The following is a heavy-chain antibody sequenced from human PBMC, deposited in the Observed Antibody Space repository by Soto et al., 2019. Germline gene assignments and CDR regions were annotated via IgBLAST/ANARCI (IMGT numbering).Heavy chain of an antibody. J-gene: IGHJ6*02. CDR1: GGTFSSYA. D-gene: IGHD5-12*01. Sequence: QVQLVQSGAEVKKPGSSVKVSCKASGGTFSSYAISWVRQAHGQGLEWMGGIIPIFGTANYAQKFQGRVTITADESTSTAYMELSSLRSEDTAVYYCARGGGYSGYDSDYYYGMDVWGQGTTVTVSS. V-gene: IGHV1-69*12. CDR2: IIPIFGTA. CDR3: ARGGGYSGYDSDYYYGMDV.